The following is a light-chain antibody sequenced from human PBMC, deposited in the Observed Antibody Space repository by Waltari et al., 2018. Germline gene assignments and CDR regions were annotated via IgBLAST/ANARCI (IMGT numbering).Light chain of an antibody. Sequence: EIVLTQSPATLSLSPGERTTVSCRPSQSVSSYLAGYQQKPGQAPRLLIYDASNRATGIPARFSGSGSGTDFTLTISSLEPEDFAVYYCQQRSNWPYTFGQGTKLEIK. CDR2: DAS. CDR3: QQRSNWPYT. J-gene: IGKJ2*01. CDR1: QSVSSY. V-gene: IGKV3-11*01.